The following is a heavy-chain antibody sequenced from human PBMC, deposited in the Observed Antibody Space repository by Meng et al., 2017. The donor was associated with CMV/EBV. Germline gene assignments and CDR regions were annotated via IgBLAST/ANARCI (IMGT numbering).Heavy chain of an antibody. CDR1: GFTFSSYW. J-gene: IGHJ6*02. CDR2: IKQDGSEK. D-gene: IGHD1-26*01. CDR3: AKHAGSYYSYYYYYGMDV. V-gene: IGHV3-7*01. Sequence: GESLKISCAASGFTFSSYWMSWVRQAPGKGLEWVANIKQDGSEKYYADSVKGRFTISRDNSKNTLYLQMNSLRAEDTAVYYCAKHAGSYYSYYYYYGMDVWGQGTTVTVSS.